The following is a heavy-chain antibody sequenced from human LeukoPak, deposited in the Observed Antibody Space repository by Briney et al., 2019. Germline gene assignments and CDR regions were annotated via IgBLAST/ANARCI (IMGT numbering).Heavy chain of an antibody. J-gene: IGHJ4*02. Sequence: AGGSLRLSCATSGITFSNTWMSWVRQAPGKGLEWVGRIKGKIDGETTNYAAPVKGRFSISRDDSKDTLYLHMNSLKTEDTALYYCTTVNQWLRLESLDNWGQGTLVTVSS. D-gene: IGHD5-12*01. CDR1: GITFSNTW. CDR3: TTVNQWLRLESLDN. V-gene: IGHV3-15*01. CDR2: IKGKIDGETT.